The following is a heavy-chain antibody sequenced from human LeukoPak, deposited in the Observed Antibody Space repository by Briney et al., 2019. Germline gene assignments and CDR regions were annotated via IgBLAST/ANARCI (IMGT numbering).Heavy chain of an antibody. CDR1: GGTFSSYA. CDR3: ASHYYDSSGYYRFDY. D-gene: IGHD3-22*01. CDR2: IIPVFGTA. Sequence: SVKVSCKASGGTFSSYAISWVRQAPGQGLEWMGGIIPVFGTANYAQKFQGRVTITADESTSTAYMELSSLRSEDTAVYYCASHYYDSSGYYRFDYWGQGTLVTVSS. V-gene: IGHV1-69*01. J-gene: IGHJ4*02.